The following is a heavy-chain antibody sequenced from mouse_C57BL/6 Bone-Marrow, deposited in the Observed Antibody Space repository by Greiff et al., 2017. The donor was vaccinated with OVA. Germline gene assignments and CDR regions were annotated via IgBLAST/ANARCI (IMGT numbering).Heavy chain of an antibody. CDR3: ARGTGSGEGRPYFYY. CDR1: GYTFTDYY. Sequence: VQLQQSGPELVKPGASVKISCKASGYTFTDYYMNWVKQSHGKSLEWIGDINPNNGGTSYNQKFKGKATLTVDKSSSTAYMELRSLTSEDSAVYYCARGTGSGEGRPYFYYWGQGTTLTVSS. J-gene: IGHJ2*01. V-gene: IGHV1-26*01. CDR2: INPNNGGT. D-gene: IGHD1-1*01.